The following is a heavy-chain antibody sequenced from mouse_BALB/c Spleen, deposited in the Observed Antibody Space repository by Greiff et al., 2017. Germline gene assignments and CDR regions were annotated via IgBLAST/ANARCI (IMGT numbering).Heavy chain of an antibody. V-gene: IGHV5-12-2*01. CDR1: GFTFSSYT. J-gene: IGHJ4*01. Sequence: EVKLMESGGGLVQPGGSLKLSCAASGFTFSSYTMSWVRQTPEKRLEWVAYISNGGGSTYYPDTVKGRFTISRDNAKNTLYLQMSSLKSEDTAMYYCARHVPHGYDKYAMDYWGQGTSVTVSS. D-gene: IGHD2-2*01. CDR2: ISNGGGST. CDR3: ARHVPHGYDKYAMDY.